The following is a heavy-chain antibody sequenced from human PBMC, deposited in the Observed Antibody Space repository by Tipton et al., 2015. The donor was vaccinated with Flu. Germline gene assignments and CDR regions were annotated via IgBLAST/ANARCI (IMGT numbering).Heavy chain of an antibody. J-gene: IGHJ4*02. D-gene: IGHD1/OR15-1a*01. Sequence: TLSFTCSVSGASISISNYFWDWIRQPPGKGLEWVGNIYSNGDTHYNPSPKSRLSMSLDTSENHFSLRLSSVTAADTAIYYCARHARGTDSPFDFWGQGTLVSVSS. V-gene: IGHV4-39*01. CDR3: ARHARGTDSPFDF. CDR2: IYSNGDT. CDR1: GASISISNYF.